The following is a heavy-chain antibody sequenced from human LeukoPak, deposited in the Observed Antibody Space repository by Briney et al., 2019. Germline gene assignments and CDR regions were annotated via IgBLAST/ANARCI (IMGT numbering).Heavy chain of an antibody. Sequence: GGSLRLSCAASGFIFSNFWMSWVRQAPGKGLEWVANIEEDGSTAYYVDSVQGRFTISRDNAQNSLYLQMNSLRTEDTAVYYCARGRSASVWGRGILVAVSS. V-gene: IGHV3-7*01. CDR2: IEEDGSTA. CDR1: GFIFSNFW. CDR3: ARGRSASV. J-gene: IGHJ4*02. D-gene: IGHD5/OR15-5a*01.